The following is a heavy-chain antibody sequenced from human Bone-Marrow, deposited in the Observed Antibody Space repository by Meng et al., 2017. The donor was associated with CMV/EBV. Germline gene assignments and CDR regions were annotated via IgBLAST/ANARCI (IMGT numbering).Heavy chain of an antibody. CDR1: GGTFSSYA. Sequence: QDKLGQSGGGGGQPVASVKASCKASGGTFSSYAISWVRQAPGQGLEWMGGIIPIFGTANYAQKFQGRVTITADESTSTAYMELSSLRSEDTAVYYCASWAGNTFDYWGQGTLVTVSS. CDR2: IIPIFGTA. D-gene: IGHD2/OR15-2a*01. J-gene: IGHJ4*02. V-gene: IGHV1-69*13. CDR3: ASWAGNTFDY.